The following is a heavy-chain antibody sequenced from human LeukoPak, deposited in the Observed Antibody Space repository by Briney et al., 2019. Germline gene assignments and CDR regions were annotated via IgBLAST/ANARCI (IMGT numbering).Heavy chain of an antibody. J-gene: IGHJ3*02. CDR1: GFTFSDHA. CDR3: ARDRGEDYYGSGNYLRAFDI. V-gene: IGHV3-21*01. CDR2: ISSSSSYI. D-gene: IGHD3-10*01. Sequence: GGSLRLSCAASGFTFSDHAMHWVRQAPGKGLEWVSSISSSSSYIFYADSVKGRFTISRDNAKKSLSLQMNSLRAEGTAVYYCARDRGEDYYGSGNYLRAFDIWGQGTMVTVSS.